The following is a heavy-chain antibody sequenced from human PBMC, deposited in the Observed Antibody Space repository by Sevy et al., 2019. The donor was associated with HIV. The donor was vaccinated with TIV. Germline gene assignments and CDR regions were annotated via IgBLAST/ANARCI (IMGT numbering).Heavy chain of an antibody. CDR3: TTDVVVVPAAPPLAEYFQH. J-gene: IGHJ1*01. CDR1: GFTFSNAW. CDR2: IKSKTDGGTT. D-gene: IGHD2-2*01. Sequence: GGSLRLSCAASGFTFSNAWMSWVRQAPGKGLEWVGRIKSKTDGGTTDYAAPVKGRFTTSRDDSKNTLYLQMNSLKTEDTAVYYCTTDVVVVPAAPPLAEYFQHWGQGTLVTVSS. V-gene: IGHV3-15*01.